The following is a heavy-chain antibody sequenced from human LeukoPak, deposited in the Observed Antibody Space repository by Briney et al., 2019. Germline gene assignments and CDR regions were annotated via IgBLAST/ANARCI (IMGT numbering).Heavy chain of an antibody. J-gene: IGHJ4*02. CDR3: AKGAYFSGSYGFAFDY. Sequence: GGSLRLSCATSGFTFRTSGVHWVRQAPGKGLEWVALMSSDGINTYYADSVKGRFTISRDNSKNTLYLQMNSLRAEDTAVYFCAKGAYFSGSYGFAFDYWGQGTLVTVSS. CDR1: GFTFRTSG. V-gene: IGHV3-30*04. CDR2: MSSDGINT. D-gene: IGHD3-10*01.